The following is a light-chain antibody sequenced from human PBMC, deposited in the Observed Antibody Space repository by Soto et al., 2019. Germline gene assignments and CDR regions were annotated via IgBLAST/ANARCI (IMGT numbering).Light chain of an antibody. Sequence: DIVMTQSPDSLAVSLGKRATITCKSSQSVVYSSNNENYLAWYQQKPRQPPKLLIYWASTRESGVPDRFSGSGSGTDFTLTISSLQAEDVAVYYCPQYYTNPPTFGQGTRVEIK. CDR1: QSVVYSSNNENY. J-gene: IGKJ1*01. V-gene: IGKV4-1*01. CDR3: PQYYTNPPT. CDR2: WAS.